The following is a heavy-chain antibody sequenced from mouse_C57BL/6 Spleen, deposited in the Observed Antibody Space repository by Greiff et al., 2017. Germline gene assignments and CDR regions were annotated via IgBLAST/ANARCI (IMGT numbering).Heavy chain of an antibody. V-gene: IGHV1-80*01. CDR1: GYAFSSYW. J-gene: IGHJ2*01. D-gene: IGHD1-1*01. CDR3: ARWLSSERYYDY. CDR2: IYPGDGDT. Sequence: QVQLKQSGAELVKPGASVKISCKASGYAFSSYWMNWVKQRPGKGLEWIGQIYPGDGDTNYNGKFKGKATLTADKSSSTAYMQLSSLTSEDSAVYFCARWLSSERYYDYWGQGTTLTVSS.